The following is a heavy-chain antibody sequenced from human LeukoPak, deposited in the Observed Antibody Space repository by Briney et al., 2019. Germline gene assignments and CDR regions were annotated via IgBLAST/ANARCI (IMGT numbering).Heavy chain of an antibody. CDR1: GYTFTSYE. CDR2: MNPNSGNT. J-gene: IGHJ6*02. Sequence: ASVKVSCKASGYTFTSYEINWVRQATGQGLEWMGWMNPNSGNTGYAQKFQGRVTMTRNTSISTAYMELSSLRSEDTAVYYCALYYYGSGSYHPTMDVWGQGTTVTVSS. V-gene: IGHV1-8*01. CDR3: ALYYYGSGSYHPTMDV. D-gene: IGHD3-10*01.